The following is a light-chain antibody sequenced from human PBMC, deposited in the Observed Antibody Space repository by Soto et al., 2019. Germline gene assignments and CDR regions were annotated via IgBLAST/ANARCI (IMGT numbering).Light chain of an antibody. J-gene: IGKJ4*01. Sequence: DIQMNQSPSSLSASVGDRVTITCRASHSITTYFTWYQQNPAKAPKLLIYAASILPSGVPSRFSVSGSGTDFTLTIRTLQPEDFATYYCQQSYSTPPTVGGGTNVDIK. CDR1: HSITTY. CDR3: QQSYSTPPT. V-gene: IGKV1-39*01. CDR2: AAS.